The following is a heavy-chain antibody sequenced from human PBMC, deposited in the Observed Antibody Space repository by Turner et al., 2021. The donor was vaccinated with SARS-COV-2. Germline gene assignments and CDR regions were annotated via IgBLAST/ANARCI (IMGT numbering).Heavy chain of an antibody. J-gene: IGHJ4*02. V-gene: IGHV1-8*01. CDR3: ARGMFRFGGVIVRPFDY. Sequence: QVQLVQSGAEVKKPGASVKVSCKASGYTFTNYDINWVQQATGQGLEWMGWMSPNSGNTGYAQKFQGRVTMTRNTSISTAYMELSSLRSEDTAVYYCARGMFRFGGVIVRPFDYWGQGTLVTVSS. D-gene: IGHD3-16*02. CDR1: GYTFTNYD. CDR2: MSPNSGNT.